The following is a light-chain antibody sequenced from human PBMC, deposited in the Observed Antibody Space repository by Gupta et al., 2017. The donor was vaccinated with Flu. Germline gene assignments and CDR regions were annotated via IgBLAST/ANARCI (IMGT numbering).Light chain of an antibody. J-gene: IGLJ3*02. Sequence: VVTQESSFSVSPGGTVTLTCGLTSGSASTSHYPSWVQQTPGQAPRTLIYKTNTRSSGVPDRFSGSILGNRAALTITEAQADDESDYYCVQYRSSGSWVFGGGTKLTVL. CDR1: SGSASTSHY. CDR3: VQYRSSGSWV. V-gene: IGLV8-61*01. CDR2: KTN.